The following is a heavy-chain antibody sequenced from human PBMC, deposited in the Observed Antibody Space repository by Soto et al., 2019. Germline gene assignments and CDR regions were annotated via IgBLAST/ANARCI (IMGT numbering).Heavy chain of an antibody. Sequence: PSETLSLTCTVSGDSISCGASFWSWIRQPPGKGLERIANVYYSGSSYYNPSLKSRLTISVDTTKNQFSLQLKSMTAADTAVYYCAKLSCTSSTCYFPGWFDPWGQGTLVTVSS. CDR1: GDSISCGASF. D-gene: IGHD2-2*01. CDR2: VYYSGSS. V-gene: IGHV4-31*03. J-gene: IGHJ5*02. CDR3: AKLSCTSSTCYFPGWFDP.